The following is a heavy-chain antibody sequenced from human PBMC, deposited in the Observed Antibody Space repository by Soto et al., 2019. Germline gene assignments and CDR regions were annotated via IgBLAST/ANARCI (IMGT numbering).Heavy chain of an antibody. CDR2: MNPNTTKT. Sequence: QVQLVQSGTEVKKPGASVKVSCKASGYTFTNYDILWVRQAPGQGLAWLGWMNPNTTKTGYAQKFQGRDTMTRDTSINTAYMELSSLRSEDTARYYCARGGFNSSWYPLDYGGQGTLVSISS. V-gene: IGHV1-8*01. CDR1: GYTFTNYD. CDR3: ARGGFNSSWYPLDY. J-gene: IGHJ4*02. D-gene: IGHD6-13*01.